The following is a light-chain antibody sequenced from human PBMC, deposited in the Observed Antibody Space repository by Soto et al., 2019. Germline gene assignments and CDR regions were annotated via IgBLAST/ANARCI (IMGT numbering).Light chain of an antibody. V-gene: IGLV7-46*01. J-gene: IGLJ2*01. Sequence: AVVTQEPSLTVSPGGTVTLTCGSSTGAVTSGHYPDWFQRKPGQAPRTLIFDTTNRHSWTPARFSGSLLGGKAALTLSGAQPEDEADYYCLLSYSDSKLFGGGTKVTVL. CDR1: TGAVTSGHY. CDR3: LLSYSDSKL. CDR2: DTT.